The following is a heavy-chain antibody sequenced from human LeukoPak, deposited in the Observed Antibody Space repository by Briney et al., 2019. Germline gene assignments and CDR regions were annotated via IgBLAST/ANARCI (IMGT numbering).Heavy chain of an antibody. CDR1: GFTFSSYG. Sequence: GGSLRLSCAASGFTFSSYGMHWVRQAPGKGLEWVAFIRYDGSNKYYADSVKGRFTISRDNSKNTLYLQMNSLRAEDTAVYYCAKPAPATVTTPSAFDYWGQGTLVTVSS. V-gene: IGHV3-30*02. CDR3: AKPAPATVTTPSAFDY. D-gene: IGHD4-17*01. CDR2: IRYDGSNK. J-gene: IGHJ4*02.